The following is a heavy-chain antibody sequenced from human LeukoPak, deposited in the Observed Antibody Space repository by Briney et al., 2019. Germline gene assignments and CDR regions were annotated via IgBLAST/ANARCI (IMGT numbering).Heavy chain of an antibody. CDR3: ARADSSAYFYPLDY. D-gene: IGHD3-22*01. CDR1: GGSFSGYD. Sequence: SETLSLTCGVDGGSFSGYDWSWVRQPPGKGLEWIGSTYYSESPYYKSSLKSRVTISLDTSKNQFSLKLSSVTAADTAVYYCARADSSAYFYPLDYWGQGTLVTVSS. CDR2: TYYSESP. V-gene: IGHV4-34*01. J-gene: IGHJ4*02.